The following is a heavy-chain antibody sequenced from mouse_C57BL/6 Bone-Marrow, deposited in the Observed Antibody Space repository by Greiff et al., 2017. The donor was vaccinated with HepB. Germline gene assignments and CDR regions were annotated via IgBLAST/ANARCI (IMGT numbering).Heavy chain of an antibody. J-gene: IGHJ2*01. Sequence: QVQLQQSGAELVRPGASVTLSCKASGYTFTDYEMHWVKQTPVHGLEWIGAIDPETGGTAYNQKFKGKAILTADKSSSTAYMELRSLTSEDSAVYYCTRRAHYYGSRKWGGGTTLTVSS. CDR2: IDPETGGT. V-gene: IGHV1-15*01. CDR1: GYTFTDYE. D-gene: IGHD1-1*01. CDR3: TRRAHYYGSRK.